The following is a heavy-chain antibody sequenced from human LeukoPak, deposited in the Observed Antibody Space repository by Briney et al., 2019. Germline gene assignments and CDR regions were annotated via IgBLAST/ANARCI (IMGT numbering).Heavy chain of an antibody. J-gene: IGHJ4*02. D-gene: IGHD3-3*01. CDR3: AKDRRYEQVLRFLEWQPTLAFDY. V-gene: IGHV3-30*18. Sequence: GGSLRLSCAASGFTFSSYGMHWVRQAPGKGPEWVAVISYDGSNKYYADSVKGRFTISRDNSKNTLYLQMNSLRAEDTAVYYCAKDRRYEQVLRFLEWQPTLAFDYWGQGTLVTVSS. CDR2: ISYDGSNK. CDR1: GFTFSSYG.